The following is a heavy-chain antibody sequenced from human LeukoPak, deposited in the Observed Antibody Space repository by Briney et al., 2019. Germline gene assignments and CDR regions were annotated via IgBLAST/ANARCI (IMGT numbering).Heavy chain of an antibody. V-gene: IGHV4-34*01. CDR2: INHSGST. J-gene: IGHJ4*02. D-gene: IGHD1-26*01. CDR1: GGSFSGYY. CDR3: ARHISSGGTYAHFDY. Sequence: SETLSLTCAVYGGSFSGYYWSWIRHPPGKGLEWIGEINHSGSTNYNPSLKSRVTMSLDTSKNQVSLKLNSVSAADTAVYYCARHISSGGTYAHFDYWGQGTLVTVSS.